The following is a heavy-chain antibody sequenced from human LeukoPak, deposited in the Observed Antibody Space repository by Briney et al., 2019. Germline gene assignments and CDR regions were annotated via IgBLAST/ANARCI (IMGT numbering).Heavy chain of an antibody. Sequence: GGSLRLSCAASGFTFSSYGMHWVRQAPGKGREWVAVISYDRSNKYYADSVKGRFTISRDNSKNTLYLQMNSLRAEDTAVYYCAKGGRFLEWLLYPNWFDPWGQGTLVTVSS. CDR1: GFTFSSYG. CDR2: ISYDRSNK. CDR3: AKGGRFLEWLLYPNWFDP. J-gene: IGHJ5*02. V-gene: IGHV3-30*18. D-gene: IGHD3-3*01.